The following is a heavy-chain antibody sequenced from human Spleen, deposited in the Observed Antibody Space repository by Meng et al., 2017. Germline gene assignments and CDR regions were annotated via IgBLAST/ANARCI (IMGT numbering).Heavy chain of an antibody. CDR3: ARALTHPKVELRKNYYFYGMDV. V-gene: IGHV3-30*07. D-gene: IGHD1-7*01. CDR1: GFTFSSYA. Sequence: GGSLRLSCAASGFTFSSYAMHWVRQAPGKGLEWVAVISYDGSNKYYADSVKGRFTISRDNAKNSLFLQMNSLRADDTAVYYCARALTHPKVELRKNYYFYGMDVWGQGTTVTVSS. CDR2: ISYDGSNK. J-gene: IGHJ6*02.